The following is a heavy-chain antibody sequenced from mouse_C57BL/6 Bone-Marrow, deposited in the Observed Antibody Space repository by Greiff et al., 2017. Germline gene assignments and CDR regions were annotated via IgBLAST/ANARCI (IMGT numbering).Heavy chain of an antibody. Sequence: QVQLQQSGPELVKPGASVKISCKASGYSFTSYYIHWVKQRPGQGLEWIGWISPGSGNTKYNEKFKGKATLTADTSSSTAYMQLSSLTSEDSAVYYCAERGPYYFDYWGQGTTLTVSS. CDR1: GYSFTSYY. V-gene: IGHV1-66*01. J-gene: IGHJ2*01. CDR2: ISPGSGNT. D-gene: IGHD4-1*01. CDR3: AERGPYYFDY.